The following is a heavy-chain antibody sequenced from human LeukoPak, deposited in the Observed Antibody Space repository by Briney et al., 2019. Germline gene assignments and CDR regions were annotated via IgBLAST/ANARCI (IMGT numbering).Heavy chain of an antibody. CDR3: ARVEYSSYVHWYFDL. J-gene: IGHJ2*01. D-gene: IGHD6-6*01. CDR1: GGSISSYY. Sequence: SETLSLTCTVSGGSISSYYWSWIRQPAGKGLEWIGRIYNRGSTSYNPSLKSRVTMSVDTSKNQFSLKLSSVTAADTAVYYCARVEYSSYVHWYFDLWGRGTLVTVSS. V-gene: IGHV4-4*07. CDR2: IYNRGST.